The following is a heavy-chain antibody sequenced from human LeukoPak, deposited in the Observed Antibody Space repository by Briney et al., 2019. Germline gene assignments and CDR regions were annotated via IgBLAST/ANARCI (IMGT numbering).Heavy chain of an antibody. CDR1: GGSISGSY. CDR3: ARGIESYGDYGY. J-gene: IGHJ4*02. Sequence: EPSETLSLTCTVYGGSISGSYWGWIRQPPGKGLEWTAYRYNSGSTNYNTSLKSQDTTSIDPYKNQFSLKLSSLTAADTAIYYCARGIESYGDYGYWGQGILVTVSS. D-gene: IGHD4-17*01. V-gene: IGHV4-59*01. CDR2: RYNSGST.